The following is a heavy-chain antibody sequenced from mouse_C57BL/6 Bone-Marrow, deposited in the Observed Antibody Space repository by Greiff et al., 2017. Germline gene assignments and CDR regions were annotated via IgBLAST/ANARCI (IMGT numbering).Heavy chain of an antibody. CDR1: GFSLTSYG. CDR2: IWSDGST. D-gene: IGHD1-1*01. V-gene: IGHV2-6-1*01. Sequence: QDQLQQSGPGLVAPSQSLSITCTVSGFSLTSYGVHWVRQPPGKGLEWLVVIWSDGSTTYNSALKSRLSISKDNSKSQVFLKMNSLQTDDTAMYYCARHLNYVSYYAMDYWGQGTSVTVSS. J-gene: IGHJ4*01. CDR3: ARHLNYVSYYAMDY.